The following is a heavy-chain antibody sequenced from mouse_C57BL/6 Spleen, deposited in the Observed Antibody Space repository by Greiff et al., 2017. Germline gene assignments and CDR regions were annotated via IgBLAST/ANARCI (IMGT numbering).Heavy chain of an antibody. Sequence: QVQLQQSGAELVRPGTSVKVSCKASGYAFTNYLIEWVKQRPGQGLEWIGVINPGSGGTNYNEKFKGKATLTADKSSSTAYMPLSSLTSGDSAVYFGARAPPTVVAPYAMDYWGQGTSVTVSS. V-gene: IGHV1-54*01. D-gene: IGHD1-1*01. J-gene: IGHJ4*01. CDR1: GYAFTNYL. CDR2: INPGSGGT. CDR3: ARAPPTVVAPYAMDY.